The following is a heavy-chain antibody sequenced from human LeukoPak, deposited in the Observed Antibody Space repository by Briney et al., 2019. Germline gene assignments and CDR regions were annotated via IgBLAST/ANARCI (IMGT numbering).Heavy chain of an antibody. CDR2: ISYDGSNK. CDR3: AKGLDIVGVPFDY. CDR1: GFTFSNCG. V-gene: IGHV3-30*18. J-gene: IGHJ4*02. Sequence: GGSLRLSCASSGFTFSNCGMYWVRQAPGKGLEWVAVISYDGSNKYYVDSVKGRFTISSDNSKNTLYLQMNSLRTEDTAVYYCAKGLDIVGVPFDYWGQGTLVTVSS. D-gene: IGHD1-26*01.